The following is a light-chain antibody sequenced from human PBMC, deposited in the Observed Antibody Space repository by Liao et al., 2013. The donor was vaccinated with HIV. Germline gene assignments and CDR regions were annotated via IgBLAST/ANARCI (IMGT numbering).Light chain of an antibody. V-gene: IGLV3-21*04. CDR3: QVWDSSSDRVV. J-gene: IGLJ2*01. CDR2: YDS. Sequence: SYELTQPPSVSVAPGKTAWITCGGNNIGSKTVHWYQQKPGQAPVLVIYYDSDRPSGIPERLSGSNSGNTATLTISRVEAGDEADYYCQVWDSSSDRVVFGGGTKADRP. CDR1: NIGSKT.